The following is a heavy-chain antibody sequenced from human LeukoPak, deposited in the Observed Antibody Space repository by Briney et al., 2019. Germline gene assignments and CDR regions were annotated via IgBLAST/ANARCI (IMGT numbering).Heavy chain of an antibody. V-gene: IGHV4-39*02. D-gene: IGHD3-3*01. CDR1: GGSTSGGNYY. CDR3: ARLGAGPTYYDFWSGYSSFYFDY. J-gene: IGHJ4*02. Sequence: TASETLSLTCIVSGGSTSGGNYYWGWIRRPPGKGLEWIGGISSSGNTYYNPSLKSRITISIDTSKNHFSLKLSSVTAADTAVYYCARLGAGPTYYDFWSGYSSFYFDYRGQGTLVTVSS. CDR2: ISSSGNT.